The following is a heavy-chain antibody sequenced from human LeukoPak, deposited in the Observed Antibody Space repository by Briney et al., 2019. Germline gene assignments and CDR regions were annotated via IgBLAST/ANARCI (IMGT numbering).Heavy chain of an antibody. J-gene: IGHJ4*02. D-gene: IGHD6-13*01. Sequence: GGSLRLSCAASGFTFSGYAMHWVRQAPGKGLEWVAVISYDGSNEYYADSVKGRFTISRDNSKNTLYLQMNSLSVEDTAVYYCARDSGGSSGWYYFDYWGQGTLVTVSS. CDR3: ARDSGGSSGWYYFDY. V-gene: IGHV3-30-3*01. CDR1: GFTFSGYA. CDR2: ISYDGSNE.